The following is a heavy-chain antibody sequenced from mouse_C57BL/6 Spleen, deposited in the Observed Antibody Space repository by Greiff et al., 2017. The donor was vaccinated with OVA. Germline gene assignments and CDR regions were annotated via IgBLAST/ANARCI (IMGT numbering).Heavy chain of an antibody. CDR3: AIYGNYVDWYFDV. V-gene: IGHV1-78*01. CDR2: IYPRDGST. Sequence: VQLQQSDAELVKPGASVKISCKVSGYTFTDHTIHWMKQRPEQGLEWIGYIYPRDGSTKYNEKFKGKATLTADKSSSTAYMQLNSLTSEDSAVYFCAIYGNYVDWYFDVWGTGTTVTVSS. CDR1: GYTFTDHT. J-gene: IGHJ1*03. D-gene: IGHD2-1*01.